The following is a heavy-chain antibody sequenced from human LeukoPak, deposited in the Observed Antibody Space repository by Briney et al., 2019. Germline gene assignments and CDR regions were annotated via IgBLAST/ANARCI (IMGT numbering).Heavy chain of an antibody. D-gene: IGHD6-25*01. CDR3: ARAPYSSDWVAERDY. CDR1: GFTVSSNF. V-gene: IGHV3-66*02. J-gene: IGHJ4*02. CDR2: IYKDGTT. Sequence: GGPLRLSCAASGFTVSSNFMSWVRQAPGKRLEWVSVIYKDGTTCHADSVKGRFTTSRDNSKNTVYLQMNSLRGEDTAVYYCARAPYSSDWVAERDYWGQGTLVTVSS.